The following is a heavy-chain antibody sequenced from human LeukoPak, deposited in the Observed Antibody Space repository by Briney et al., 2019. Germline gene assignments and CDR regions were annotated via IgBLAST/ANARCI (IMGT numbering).Heavy chain of an antibody. V-gene: IGHV4-59*12. CDR2: IYDSGST. Sequence: SETLSLTCTVSGGSTNNYYWSWIRQPPGKGLEWIGFIYDSGSTYYNPSLKSRVTISVDTSKNQFSLKLSSVTAADTAVYYCARDYYLWGQGTLVTVSS. D-gene: IGHD2-21*01. J-gene: IGHJ5*02. CDR3: ARDYYL. CDR1: GGSTNNYY.